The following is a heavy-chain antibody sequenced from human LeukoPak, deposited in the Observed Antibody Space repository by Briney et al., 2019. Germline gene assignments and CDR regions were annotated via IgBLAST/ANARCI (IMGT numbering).Heavy chain of an antibody. CDR1: GFPFSDFH. CDR3: ARVRPGSSGSYYRTS. V-gene: IGHV3-11*04. Sequence: PGGSLRLSCVGAGFPFSDFHMSRIRQAPGKGLEWVSYITSGGGFKYYADSVKGRFSISRDDSKNSVFLQMNSLRVEDTAVYYCARVRPGSSGSYYRTSWGQGTLVTVSS. D-gene: IGHD3-22*01. CDR2: ITSGGGFK. J-gene: IGHJ4*02.